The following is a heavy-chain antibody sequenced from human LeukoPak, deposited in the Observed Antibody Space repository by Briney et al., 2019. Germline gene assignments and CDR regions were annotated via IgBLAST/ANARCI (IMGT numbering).Heavy chain of an antibody. CDR3: AREGITMVRGVMVDWFDP. J-gene: IGHJ5*02. Sequence: ASVKVSCKASGYTFTGYYMHWVRQAPGQGLEWMGWINPNSGGTNYAQKFQGRVTMTRDTSISTAYMELSRLRSDDTAVYYCAREGITMVRGVMVDWFDPWGQGTLVTVSS. CDR1: GYTFTGYY. V-gene: IGHV1-2*02. CDR2: INPNSGGT. D-gene: IGHD3-10*01.